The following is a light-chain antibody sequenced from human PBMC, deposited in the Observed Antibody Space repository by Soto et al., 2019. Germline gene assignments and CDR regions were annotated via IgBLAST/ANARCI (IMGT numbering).Light chain of an antibody. J-gene: IGKJ1*01. V-gene: IGKV4-1*01. CDR3: QQYYSTPRT. CDR2: WAS. Sequence: DIVMTQSPDSLAVSLGERATINCKSSQSVLYSSNNKNYLAWYQQKPEQSPKLLIYWASTRESGVPDRFSGSGSGTDFTLTISSLQAEDVAVYYCQQYYSTPRTFGQGTKVEIK. CDR1: QSVLYSSNNKNY.